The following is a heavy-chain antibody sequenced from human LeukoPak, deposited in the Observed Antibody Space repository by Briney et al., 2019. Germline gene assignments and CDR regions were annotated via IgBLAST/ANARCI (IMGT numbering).Heavy chain of an antibody. V-gene: IGHV1-46*01. Sequence: ASVKVSCKASGYTFTTYYMHWVRQAPGQGLEWMGIINPSSGSTSYAQKFQGRVTMTRDTSTSIVYMELSSLRSEDTAIYYCARVLGAHRYGSIDHWGQGTLVTVSS. CDR3: ARVLGAHRYGSIDH. CDR2: INPSSGST. J-gene: IGHJ4*02. CDR1: GYTFTTYY. D-gene: IGHD5-18*01.